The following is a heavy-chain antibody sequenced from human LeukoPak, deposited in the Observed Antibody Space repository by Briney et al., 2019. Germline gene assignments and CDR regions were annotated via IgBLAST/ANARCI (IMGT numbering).Heavy chain of an antibody. Sequence: SGGSLRLSCAASGFTFSNYWMHWVRQAPGKGLVWVSRINSDGSSTTSADSVKGRFTISRDNAKNTLNLQMNSLRAEGTAVYYCAKGGATAIDYWGQGTLVTVSS. V-gene: IGHV3-74*01. CDR2: INSDGSST. J-gene: IGHJ4*02. D-gene: IGHD5-12*01. CDR3: AKGGATAIDY. CDR1: GFTFSNYW.